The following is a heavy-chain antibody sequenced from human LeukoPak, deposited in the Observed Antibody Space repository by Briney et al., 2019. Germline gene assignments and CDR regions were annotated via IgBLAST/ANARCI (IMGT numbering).Heavy chain of an antibody. J-gene: IGHJ4*02. V-gene: IGHV4-59*08. CDR1: GGSISSYY. CDR2: IYYSGST. Sequence: SETLSLTCTVSGGSISSYYWSWIRQPPGRGLEWIGYIYYSGSTNYNPSLKSRVTISVDTSKNQFSLKLSSVTAADTAVYYCARHKGSRWSYYYDSSGSFDYWGQGTLVTVSS. D-gene: IGHD3-22*01. CDR3: ARHKGSRWSYYYDSSGSFDY.